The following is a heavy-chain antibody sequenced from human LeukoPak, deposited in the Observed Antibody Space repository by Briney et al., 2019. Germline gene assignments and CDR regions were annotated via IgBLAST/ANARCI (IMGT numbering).Heavy chain of an antibody. CDR1: GYTFTGYY. Sequence: ASVIVSCKASGYTFTGYYMHWVRQAPGQGLEWMGWINPNSGVTNYAQKFQGRVTMTRDTSISTAYMELSRLRSDDTAVYYCARTPTHMITFGGVIQYYFDYWGQGTLVTVSS. V-gene: IGHV1-2*02. CDR3: ARTPTHMITFGGVIQYYFDY. D-gene: IGHD3-16*01. J-gene: IGHJ4*02. CDR2: INPNSGVT.